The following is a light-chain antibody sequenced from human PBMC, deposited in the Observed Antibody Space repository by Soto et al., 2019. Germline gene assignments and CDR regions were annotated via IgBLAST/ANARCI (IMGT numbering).Light chain of an antibody. V-gene: IGKV1-5*01. Sequence: DIQMTQSPSTLSASIGYRVTITCRASQSISDWLAWYQQKPGKAPKLLIFDASTLESGVPSRFSGSGSGTDFTLTISSLQPDDFATYYCQQYSDSSGAFGQGTKVDIK. CDR2: DAS. J-gene: IGKJ1*01. CDR3: QQYSDSSGA. CDR1: QSISDW.